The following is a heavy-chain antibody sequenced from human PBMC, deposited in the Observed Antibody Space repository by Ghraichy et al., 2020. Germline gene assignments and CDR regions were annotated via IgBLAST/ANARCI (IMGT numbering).Heavy chain of an antibody. CDR2: IYTSGST. CDR3: ARHSDYGGNLGK. CDR1: GGSISSYY. V-gene: IGHV4-4*09. Sequence: SETLSLTCTVSGGSISSYYWSWIRQPPGKGLEWIGYIYTSGSTNYNPSLKSRVTISVDTSKNQFSLKLSSVTAADTAVYYCARHSDYGGNLGKWGQGTLVTVSS. D-gene: IGHD4-23*01. J-gene: IGHJ4*02.